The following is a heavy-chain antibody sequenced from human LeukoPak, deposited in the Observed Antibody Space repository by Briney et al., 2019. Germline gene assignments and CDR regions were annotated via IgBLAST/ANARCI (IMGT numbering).Heavy chain of an antibody. CDR1: GYSISSGYY. CDR3: ARHSYSNYLNWFDP. V-gene: IGHV4-38-2*01. CDR2: MYHSGST. Sequence: PSETLSLTCAVSGYSISSGYYWGWIRQPPGKGLERVGSMYHSGSTYYNPSLKSRVTISVDTSKNQFSLKLSSVTAADTAMYYCARHSYSNYLNWFDPWGQGTLVTVSS. D-gene: IGHD4-11*01. J-gene: IGHJ5*02.